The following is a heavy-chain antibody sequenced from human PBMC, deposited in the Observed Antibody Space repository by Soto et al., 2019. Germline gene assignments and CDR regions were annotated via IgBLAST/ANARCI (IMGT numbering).Heavy chain of an antibody. CDR2: INAGHGNT. CDR1: GYTFSSYA. Sequence: ASVKVSCKASGYTFSSYAMHWVRQAPGQRLEWMGWINAGHGNTKSSQKFQDRVTISRDTSASTAYMELTSLRSEDTAVYYCARDTGDGTFDFWGQGTLVTVSS. CDR3: ARDTGDGTFDF. V-gene: IGHV1-3*01. D-gene: IGHD7-27*01. J-gene: IGHJ4*02.